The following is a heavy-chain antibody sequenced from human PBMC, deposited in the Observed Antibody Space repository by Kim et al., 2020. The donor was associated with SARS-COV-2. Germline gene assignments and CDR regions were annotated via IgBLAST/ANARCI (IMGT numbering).Heavy chain of an antibody. CDR1: GYTFPIYA. J-gene: IGHJ4*02. Sequence: ASVKVSCKPSGYTFPIYAIHWVRQAPGQRREWMGWINAGNGITYYSQKFQGRVTFSRDTFATTAYMELSSLRSEDTAVYYCARRTDYQNFDYWGQGTLVTVSS. D-gene: IGHD4-17*01. V-gene: IGHV1-3*01. CDR2: INAGNGIT. CDR3: ARRTDYQNFDY.